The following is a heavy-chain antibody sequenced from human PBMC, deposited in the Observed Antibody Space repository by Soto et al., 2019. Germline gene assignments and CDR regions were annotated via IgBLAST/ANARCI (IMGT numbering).Heavy chain of an antibody. CDR1: GGSISSSSYY. CDR3: ARLMHCSSTSCYGYFDS. J-gene: IGHJ4*02. Sequence: SETLSLTCTVSGGSISSSSYYWGWIRQPPGKGLEWIGSIYYSGNTYYNPSLKSRVIISVDTSKNQFSLKLSSVTAADTAVYYCARLMHCSSTSCYGYFDSWGPGTLVTVSS. CDR2: IYYSGNT. V-gene: IGHV4-39*01. D-gene: IGHD2-2*01.